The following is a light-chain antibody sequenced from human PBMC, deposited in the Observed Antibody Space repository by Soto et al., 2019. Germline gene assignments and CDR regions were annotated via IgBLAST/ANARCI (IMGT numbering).Light chain of an antibody. CDR3: HQTYTTPRT. Sequence: IQSPQSPPHLSGSFGYRVTTTCLASQNISSYLNWYQQKPGKAPKLLSDGTSSLQSGVPSRCSGSGSGTDCTLTSSSLKPEDFATYYCHQTYTTPRTFGQGTKVEIK. CDR2: GTS. V-gene: IGKV1-39*01. J-gene: IGKJ1*01. CDR1: QNISSY.